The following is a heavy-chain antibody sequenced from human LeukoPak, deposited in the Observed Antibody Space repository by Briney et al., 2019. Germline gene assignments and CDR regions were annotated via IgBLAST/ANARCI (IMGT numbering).Heavy chain of an antibody. Sequence: GRSLRLSCAASGFTFSSYAMHWVRQAPGKGLEWVAVISYDGSNKYYADSVKGRFTISRDNSKNTLYLQMNSLRAEDTAVYYCARDGHDYGDYVSDYWGQGTLVTVSS. CDR1: GFTFSSYA. CDR2: ISYDGSNK. J-gene: IGHJ4*02. D-gene: IGHD4-17*01. CDR3: ARDGHDYGDYVSDY. V-gene: IGHV3-30*01.